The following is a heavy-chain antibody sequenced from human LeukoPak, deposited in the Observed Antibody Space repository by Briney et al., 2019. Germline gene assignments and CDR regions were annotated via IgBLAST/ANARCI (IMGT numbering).Heavy chain of an antibody. V-gene: IGHV4-39*01. CDR2: IYSSGST. D-gene: IGHD1-26*01. CDR1: GGSISTSSYY. J-gene: IGHJ4*02. CDR3: AKSGGYGLIDY. Sequence: SETLSLTCTVSGGSISTSSYYWGWIRQPPGKGLEWIGSIYSSGSTYYNASLQSRVTISIETSKNQISLRLNSVTAADTAIYYCAKSGGYGLIDYWGQGTLVTVSS.